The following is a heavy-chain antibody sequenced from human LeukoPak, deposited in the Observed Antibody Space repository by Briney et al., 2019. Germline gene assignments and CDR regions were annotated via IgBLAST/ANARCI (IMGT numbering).Heavy chain of an antibody. J-gene: IGHJ4*02. Sequence: GSLRLSCSGSGFSFSSYAMSWVRQAPGKGLEWVSAICAGGGDTNYAASVKGRFTISRDNSKNPLYLQMNSLRAEDTAVYYCAKDRPGGYAILTGYPGGYFDYWGQGTLVTASS. CDR2: ICAGGGDT. CDR1: GFSFSSYA. D-gene: IGHD3-9*01. CDR3: AKDRPGGYAILTGYPGGYFDY. V-gene: IGHV3-23*01.